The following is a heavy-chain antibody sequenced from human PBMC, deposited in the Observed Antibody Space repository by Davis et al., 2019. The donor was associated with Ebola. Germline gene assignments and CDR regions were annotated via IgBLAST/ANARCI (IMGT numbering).Heavy chain of an antibody. D-gene: IGHD2-8*01. CDR1: GYTFISYA. CDR3: ARGGYCPDDICYAGDWFDP. Sequence: AASVKVSCKASGYTFISYAMNWVRQAPGQGLEWMGWINTNTGDPTYAQGFTGRFVFSLDTSVSTAYLQISSLKAEDTAVYYCARGGYCPDDICYAGDWFDPWGQGTLVTVSS. V-gene: IGHV7-4-1*02. CDR2: INTNTGDP. J-gene: IGHJ5*02.